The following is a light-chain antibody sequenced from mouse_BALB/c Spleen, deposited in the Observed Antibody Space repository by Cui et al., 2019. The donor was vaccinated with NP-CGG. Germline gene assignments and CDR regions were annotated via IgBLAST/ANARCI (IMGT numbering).Light chain of an antibody. Sequence: QAFVTQVSAHTTSPGETVTPTCRSSTGAVTTSNYANWVQEKPDHLFTGLIGGTNNRAPGVPARFSGSLIGDKAALTITGAQTEDEAIYFCALWYSNHWVFGGGTKLTVL. J-gene: IGLJ1*01. CDR2: GTN. CDR1: TGAVTTSNY. CDR3: ALWYSNHWV. V-gene: IGLV1*01.